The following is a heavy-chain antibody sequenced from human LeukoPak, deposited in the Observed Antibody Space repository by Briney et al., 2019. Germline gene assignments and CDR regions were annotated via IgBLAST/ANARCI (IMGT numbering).Heavy chain of an antibody. J-gene: IGHJ5*02. Sequence: ASVKVSCKVSGYTLTELSMHWVRQAPGKGLEWVGGFDPEDGETIYAQKFQGRVTMTEDTSTDPAYMELSTLRSEDTAVYYCALSMLQPLSSADNWFDPWRQGTLLTLSS. CDR1: GYTLTELS. D-gene: IGHD2-2*01. V-gene: IGHV1-24*01. CDR2: FDPEDGET. CDR3: ALSMLQPLSSADNWFDP.